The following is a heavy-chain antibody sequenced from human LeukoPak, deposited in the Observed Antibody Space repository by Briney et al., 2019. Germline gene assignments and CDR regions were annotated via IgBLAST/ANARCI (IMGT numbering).Heavy chain of an antibody. CDR3: ARGTYYFDY. CDR2: IYYSGST. J-gene: IGHJ4*02. D-gene: IGHD1-1*01. Sequence: PSETLSLTCTVSGGSISSSSYYWGWIRQPPGKGLEWIGSIYYSGSTYYNPSLKSRVTISVDTSKNQFPLKLSSVTAADTAVYYCARGTYYFDYWGQGTLVTVSS. CDR1: GGSISSSSYY. V-gene: IGHV4-39*06.